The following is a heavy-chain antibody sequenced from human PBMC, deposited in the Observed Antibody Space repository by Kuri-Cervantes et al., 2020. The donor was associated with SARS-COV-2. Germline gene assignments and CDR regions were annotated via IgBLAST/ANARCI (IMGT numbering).Heavy chain of an antibody. V-gene: IGHV3-7*03. D-gene: IGHD3-9*01. J-gene: IGHJ6*02. CDR3: AKEGRYFDWLLLSGMDV. CDR2: IQQGGREK. CDR1: GFTFTNNW. Sequence: GESLKISCEASGFTFTNNWMTWVRQVPGKGLEWVANIQQGGREKYYVDSVKGRFTISRDNSKNTLYLQMNSLRAEDTAVYYCAKEGRYFDWLLLSGMDVWGQGTTVTVSS.